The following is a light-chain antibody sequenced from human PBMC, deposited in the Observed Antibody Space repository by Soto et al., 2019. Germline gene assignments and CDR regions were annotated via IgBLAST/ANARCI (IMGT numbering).Light chain of an antibody. V-gene: IGKV3-20*01. CDR2: GAS. CDR3: QEYAGSPRT. Sequence: EIVLTQSPGTLSLSPGERATLSCRASQSVSSTYLAWYQQKPGQAPRLLIYGASSRATGIPDRFSGSGCGTDFTLTISRLEPEDFAVYYCQEYAGSPRTFGQGTKVEI. CDR1: QSVSSTY. J-gene: IGKJ1*01.